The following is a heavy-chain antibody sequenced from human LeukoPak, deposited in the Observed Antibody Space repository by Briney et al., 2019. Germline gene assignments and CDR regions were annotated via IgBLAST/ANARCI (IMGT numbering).Heavy chain of an antibody. CDR1: GGSISSYY. V-gene: IGHV4-59*01. CDR3: ARGSYGGQH. Sequence: SETLSLTCTVSGGSISSYYWSWIRQPPGKRLEWIGHIYYSGSTNYNPSLKSRVTISVDTSKNQFSLKLSSVTAADTAVYYCARGSYGGQHWGQGTLVTVSS. J-gene: IGHJ4*02. D-gene: IGHD4-23*01. CDR2: IYYSGST.